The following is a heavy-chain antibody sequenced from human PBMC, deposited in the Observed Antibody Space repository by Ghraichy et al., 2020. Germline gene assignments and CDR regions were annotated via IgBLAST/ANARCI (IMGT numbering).Heavy chain of an antibody. CDR3: ARGSVPEMVQGVILLSYYFDY. J-gene: IGHJ4*02. D-gene: IGHD3-10*01. CDR1: GGTFSSYA. V-gene: IGHV1-69*13. Sequence: SVKVSCKASGGTFSSYAISWVRQAPGQGLEWMGGIIPIFGTANYAQKFQGRVTITADESTSTAYMELSSLRSEDTAVYYCARGSVPEMVQGVILLSYYFDYWGQGTLVTVSS. CDR2: IIPIFGTA.